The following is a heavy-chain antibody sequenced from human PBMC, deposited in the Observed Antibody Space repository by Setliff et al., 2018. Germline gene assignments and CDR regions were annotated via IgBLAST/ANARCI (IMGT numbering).Heavy chain of an antibody. CDR3: ARGYRGYYNFWSGSQGANWFDP. CDR1: GGTFNSYG. CDR2: SIPISGTT. D-gene: IGHD3-3*01. V-gene: IGHV1-69*13. J-gene: IGHJ5*02. Sequence: SVKVSCKTSGGTFNSYGIDWVRQAPGQGLEWMGRSIPISGTTKYAQKFQDRVTITADESTSTAYMELSSMRSEDTAVYYCARGYRGYYNFWSGSQGANWFDPWGQGTLVTVSS.